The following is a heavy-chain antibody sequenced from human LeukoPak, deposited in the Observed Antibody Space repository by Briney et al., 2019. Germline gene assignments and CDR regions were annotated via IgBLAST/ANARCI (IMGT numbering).Heavy chain of an antibody. D-gene: IGHD5-24*01. V-gene: IGHV3-9*01. J-gene: IGHJ5*02. CDR2: ISWNSGSI. CDR3: AKDVEMATITGWFDP. CDR1: GFTFDDYA. Sequence: PGRSLRLSCAASGFTFDDYAMHWVRHAPGKGLEWVSGISWNSGSIGYADSVKGRFTISRDNAKNSLYLQMNSLRAEDTALYYCAKDVEMATITGWFDPWGQGTLVTVSS.